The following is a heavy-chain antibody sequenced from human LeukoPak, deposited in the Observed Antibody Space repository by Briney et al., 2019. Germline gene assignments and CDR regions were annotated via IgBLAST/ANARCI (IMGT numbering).Heavy chain of an antibody. CDR2: ISDSGGST. Sequence: PGGSLRLSCAASGFTFSSYAMSWVRQAPGKGLEWVSAISDSGGSTYYADSVKGRFTISRDNSKNTLYLQMNSLRAEDTAVYYCARPGVSYYDSSGYYDYWGQGTLVTVSS. J-gene: IGHJ4*02. CDR1: GFTFSSYA. D-gene: IGHD3-22*01. V-gene: IGHV3-23*01. CDR3: ARPGVSYYDSSGYYDY.